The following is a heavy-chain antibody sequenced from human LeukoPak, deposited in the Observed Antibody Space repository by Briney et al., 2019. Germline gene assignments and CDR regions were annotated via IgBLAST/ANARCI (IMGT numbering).Heavy chain of an antibody. CDR1: GFTFSRFA. V-gene: IGHV3-30*02. D-gene: IGHD1-26*01. Sequence: GRSLRLSCETSGFTFSRFALHWVRQTPGKGLEWVAFTRYDESKTFYGDSVRGRFTISRDNSKNTLYLQMNSLTTDDSAVYYCAKARYSGSPALDFWGQGTLVTVSS. J-gene: IGHJ4*02. CDR2: TRYDESKT. CDR3: AKARYSGSPALDF.